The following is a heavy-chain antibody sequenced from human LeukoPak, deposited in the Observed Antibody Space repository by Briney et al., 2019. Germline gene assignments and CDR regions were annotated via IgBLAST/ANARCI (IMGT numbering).Heavy chain of an antibody. CDR2: IWYDGSNK. Sequence: GRSLRLSCAASGFTFRSYGMHWVRQAPGKGLEWVAVIWYDGSNKYYADSVKGRFTISRDNSKNTLYLQMNSLRAEDTAVYYCARAASGFDCTSTRCYPLILGYSYGMDVWGQGPTVPVSS. V-gene: IGHV3-33*01. J-gene: IGHJ6*02. CDR3: ARAASGFDCTSTRCYPLILGYSYGMDV. D-gene: IGHD2-2*01. CDR1: GFTFRSYG.